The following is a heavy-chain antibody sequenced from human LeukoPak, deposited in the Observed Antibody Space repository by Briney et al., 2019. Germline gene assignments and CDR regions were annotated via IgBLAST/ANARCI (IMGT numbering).Heavy chain of an antibody. Sequence: GGSLRLSCAATRFTFSSYWMSWVRQAPGKGLEWVANIQQDGSEKYYVDSVKGRFTISRDNAKNSLYLQMNSLRAEDTAVYYCARDARVVLDYWGQGTLVTASS. V-gene: IGHV3-7*01. J-gene: IGHJ4*02. D-gene: IGHD2-2*01. CDR1: RFTFSSYW. CDR3: ARDARVVLDY. CDR2: IQQDGSEK.